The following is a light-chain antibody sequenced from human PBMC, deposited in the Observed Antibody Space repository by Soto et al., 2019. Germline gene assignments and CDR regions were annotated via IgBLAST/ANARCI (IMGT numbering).Light chain of an antibody. CDR3: QQRGNWPAT. Sequence: EIVMTQSPATLSVSPGERATLSCRASESVSSKLVWYQKKPGQAPRLLIHDASYRAAGIPTRFSGSGSGTDFNLTISSLEPEDFAIYYCQQRGNWPATFGPGTKVDIK. CDR2: DAS. J-gene: IGKJ3*01. V-gene: IGKV3-11*01. CDR1: ESVSSK.